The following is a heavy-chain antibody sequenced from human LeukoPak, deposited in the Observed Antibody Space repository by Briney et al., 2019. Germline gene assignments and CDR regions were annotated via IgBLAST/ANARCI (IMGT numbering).Heavy chain of an antibody. CDR3: ARDYGVYYYYRDV. Sequence: ASVKVSCKASGYTFTGYYMHWVRQAPGQGLEWMGWINPNSGGTNYAQKFQGRVTMTRDTSISTAYMELSRLRSDDTAVYYCARDYGVYYYYRDVWGKGTTVTVSS. CDR1: GYTFTGYY. J-gene: IGHJ6*03. V-gene: IGHV1-2*02. D-gene: IGHD4-17*01. CDR2: INPNSGGT.